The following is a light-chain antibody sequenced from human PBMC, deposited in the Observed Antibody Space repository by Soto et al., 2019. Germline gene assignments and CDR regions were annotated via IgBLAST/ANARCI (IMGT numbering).Light chain of an antibody. CDR2: EVT. J-gene: IGLJ1*01. V-gene: IGLV2-8*01. CDR1: SSDVGGYDY. Sequence: QSVLTQPPSASGSPGQSVTISCTGTSSDVGGYDYVSWYQQHPCKAPKLMIYEVTIRPSGVSDRFSGSKSGNTASLTVSGLQAEDEADYYCSSYTGGNPSYVFGTGTKLTVL. CDR3: SSYTGGNPSYV.